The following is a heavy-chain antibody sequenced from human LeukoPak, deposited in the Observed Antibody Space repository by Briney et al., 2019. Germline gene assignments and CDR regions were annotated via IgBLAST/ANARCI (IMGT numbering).Heavy chain of an antibody. CDR1: GYTFTGYY. CDR2: INPNSGGT. J-gene: IGHJ3*02. CDR3: ARDYISMVHPGNAFDI. D-gene: IGHD3-10*01. V-gene: IGHV1-2*02. Sequence: ASVKVSCKASGYTFTGYYMHWVRQAPGQGLEWMGWINPNSGGTNYAQKFQGRVTMTRDTSISTAYMELSRLRSDDTAVYYCARDYISMVHPGNAFDIWGQGTMVTVSS.